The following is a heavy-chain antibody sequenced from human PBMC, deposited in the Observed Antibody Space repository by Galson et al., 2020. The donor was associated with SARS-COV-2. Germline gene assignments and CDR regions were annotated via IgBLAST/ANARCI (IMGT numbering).Heavy chain of an antibody. V-gene: IGHV3-9*01. Sequence: GGSLRLSCAASGFTFDDYAMHWVRQAPGKGLEWVSGISWNSGSIGYADSVKGRFTISRDNAKNSLYLQMNSLRAEDTALYYCAKDERELWFGELSLWGQGTLVTVSS. CDR1: GFTFDDYA. CDR2: ISWNSGSI. CDR3: AKDERELWFGELSL. J-gene: IGHJ4*02. D-gene: IGHD3-10*01.